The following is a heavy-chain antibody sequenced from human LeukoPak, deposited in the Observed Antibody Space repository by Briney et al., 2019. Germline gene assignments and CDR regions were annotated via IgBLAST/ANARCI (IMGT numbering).Heavy chain of an antibody. J-gene: IGHJ4*02. D-gene: IGHD3-22*01. CDR3: ARGGPYDSSGDFDY. Sequence: AASVKLSCKASGGTFSSYAISWVRQAPGQGLEWMGRIIPICGTANYAQKFQGRVTITTDESTSTAYMELSSLRSEDTAVYYCARGGPYDSSGDFDYWGQGTLVTVSS. CDR1: GGTFSSYA. V-gene: IGHV1-69*05. CDR2: IIPICGTA.